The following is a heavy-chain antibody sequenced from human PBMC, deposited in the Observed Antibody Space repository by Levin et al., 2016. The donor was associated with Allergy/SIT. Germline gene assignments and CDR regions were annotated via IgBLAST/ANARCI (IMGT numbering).Heavy chain of an antibody. V-gene: IGHV3-11*01. Sequence: RQAPGKGLEWVSYISSSGSTIYYADSVKGRFTISRDNAKNSLYLQMNSLRAEDTAVYYCARDPRDGYKTNFDYWGQGTLVTVSS. CDR2: ISSSGSTI. J-gene: IGHJ4*02. CDR3: ARDPRDGYKTNFDY. D-gene: IGHD5-24*01.